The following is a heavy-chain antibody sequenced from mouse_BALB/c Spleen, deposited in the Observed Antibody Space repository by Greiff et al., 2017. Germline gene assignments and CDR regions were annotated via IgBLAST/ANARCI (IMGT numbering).Heavy chain of an antibody. CDR1: GFTFSDYY. CDR3: ARDDDYDDYYAMDY. V-gene: IGHV5-4*02. Sequence: EVMLVESGGGLVKPGGSLKLSCAASGFTFSDYYMYWVRQTPEKRLEWVATISDGGSYTYYPDSVKGRFTISRDNAKNNLYLQMSSLKSEDTAMYYCARDDDYDDYYAMDYWGQGTSVTVSS. D-gene: IGHD2-4*01. J-gene: IGHJ4*01. CDR2: ISDGGSYT.